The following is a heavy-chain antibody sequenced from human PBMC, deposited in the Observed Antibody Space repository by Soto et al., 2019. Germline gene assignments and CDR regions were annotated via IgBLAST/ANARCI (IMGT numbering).Heavy chain of an antibody. CDR3: AREVPGVTSFDY. V-gene: IGHV1-3*01. CDR1: GYASLSYA. Sequence: QVQLVQSGPEMMQPGASVKVSCKASGYASLSYAMHWVRQVHGQVYEWLGWINAGVDGTMYSERXXGXLRITRDTSANTVYMELNALTSEDTAVYYCAREVPGVTSFDYWGQGTLVIVSS. D-gene: IGHD3-10*01. J-gene: IGHJ4*02. CDR2: INAGVDGT.